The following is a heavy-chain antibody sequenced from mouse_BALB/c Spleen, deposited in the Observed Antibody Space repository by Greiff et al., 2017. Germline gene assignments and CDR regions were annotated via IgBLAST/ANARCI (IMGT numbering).Heavy chain of an antibody. CDR1: GFTFSSFG. CDR3: ARKRKYCNFSIAMDY. CDR2: ISSGSSTI. J-gene: IGHJ4*01. D-gene: IGHD2-10*02. Sequence: EVMLVESGGGLVQPGGSRKLSCAASGFTFSSFGMHWVRQAPEKGLEWVAYISSGSSTIYYADTVKGRFTISRDNPKNTLFLQMTSLRSEDTAMYYCARKRKYCNFSIAMDYWGQGTSVTVSS. V-gene: IGHV5-17*02.